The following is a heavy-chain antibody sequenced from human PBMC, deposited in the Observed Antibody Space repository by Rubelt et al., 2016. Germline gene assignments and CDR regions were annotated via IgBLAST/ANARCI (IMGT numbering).Heavy chain of an antibody. CDR1: GGSISSSSYY. J-gene: IGHJ6*03. D-gene: IGHD5-18*01. CDR3: ASSDTYYYMDV. V-gene: IGHV4-39*07. CDR2: IYYSGST. Sequence: QLQLQESGPGLVKPSETLSLTCTVSGGSISSSSYYWGWIRQPPGKGLEWSGSIYYSGSTYYNPSLKSRVTIAVDTSKNQFSLKLSSVTAADTAVYYCASSDTYYYMDVWGKGTTVTVSS.